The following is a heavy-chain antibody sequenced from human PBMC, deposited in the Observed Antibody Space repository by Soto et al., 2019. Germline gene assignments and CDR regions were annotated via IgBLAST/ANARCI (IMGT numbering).Heavy chain of an antibody. Sequence: SETLSLTCTVSGGSISSGGYYWSWIRQHPGKGLEWIGYIYYSGTTNYHPSLKSRVTISLDTSKNQFSLKLSSVTAADTAVYYCARLGGYYQAFDSWGQGTLVTVSS. CDR2: IYYSGTT. D-gene: IGHD3-22*01. CDR1: GGSISSGGYY. CDR3: ARLGGYYQAFDS. J-gene: IGHJ4*02. V-gene: IGHV4-61*08.